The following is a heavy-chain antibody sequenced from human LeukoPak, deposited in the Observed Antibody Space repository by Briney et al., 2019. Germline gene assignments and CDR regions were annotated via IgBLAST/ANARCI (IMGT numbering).Heavy chain of an antibody. J-gene: IGHJ4*02. V-gene: IGHV3-23*01. D-gene: IGHD1-14*01. CDR2: ISGSGGRA. Sequence: GGSLRLSCAASGITFTNYGMSWVRQAPGKGLEWVSGISGSGGRAHYTDSVKGRFTISRDNSKNTRYLQKNTLRAENTAVYNCAKGHSAHGTGFDCWGEGTLV. CDR1: GITFTNYG. CDR3: AKGHSAHGTGFDC.